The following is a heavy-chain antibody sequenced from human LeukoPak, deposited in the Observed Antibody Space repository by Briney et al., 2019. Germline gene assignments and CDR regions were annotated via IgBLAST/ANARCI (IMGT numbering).Heavy chain of an antibody. V-gene: IGHV3-30-3*01. J-gene: IGHJ4*02. CDR1: GFTFSRYA. D-gene: IGHD6-13*01. Sequence: GGSLRLSCAASGFTFSRYAMHWVRQAPGKGLEWVAVISYDESKKYHADSVKGRFTISRDNSKNTLYLQMNSLRAEDTALYYCARTSGYSSSWSADHWGQGTLVTVSS. CDR3: ARTSGYSSSWSADH. CDR2: ISYDESKK.